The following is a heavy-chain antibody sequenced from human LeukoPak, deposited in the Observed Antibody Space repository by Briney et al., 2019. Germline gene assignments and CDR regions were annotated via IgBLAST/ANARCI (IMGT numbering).Heavy chain of an antibody. CDR3: ARAPTDDFWSGGDY. CDR2: ISYDGSNK. D-gene: IGHD3-3*01. CDR1: GFTFNSYA. J-gene: IGHJ4*02. V-gene: IGHV3-30*04. Sequence: GGSLRLSCAASGFTFNSYAMHWVRQAPGKGLEWVAVISYDGSNKYYADSVKGRFTISRDNSKNTLYLQMNSLRAEDTAVYYCARAPTDDFWSGGDYWGQGTLVTVSS.